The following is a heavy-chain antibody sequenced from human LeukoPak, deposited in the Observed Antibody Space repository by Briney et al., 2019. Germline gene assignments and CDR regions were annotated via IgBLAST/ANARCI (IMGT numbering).Heavy chain of an antibody. CDR1: GGSISSSW. J-gene: IGHJ4*02. CDR3: TTAFGYSRD. V-gene: IGHV4-4*02. D-gene: IGHD6-13*01. CDR2: ISHSGTT. Sequence: SETLSLTCAVSGGSISSSWWSWVRQSPGKGLEWIGEISHSGTTNYNPSLKSRVTISVDRSKNQFSLELSSVTAADTAVYYCTTAFGYSRDWGQGTLVTVSS.